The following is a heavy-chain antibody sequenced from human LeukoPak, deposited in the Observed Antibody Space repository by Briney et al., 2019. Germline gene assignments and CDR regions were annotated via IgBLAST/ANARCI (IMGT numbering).Heavy chain of an antibody. D-gene: IGHD1-1*01. J-gene: IGHJ5*02. Sequence: SVTVSCKASGYTFTSYGISWVRQAPGQGLEWMGGIIPIFGTANYAQKFQGRVTITADESTSTAYMELSSLRSEDTAVYYCARDPRDWINWFDPWGQGTLVTVST. V-gene: IGHV1-69*13. CDR3: ARDPRDWINWFDP. CDR1: GYTFTSYG. CDR2: IIPIFGTA.